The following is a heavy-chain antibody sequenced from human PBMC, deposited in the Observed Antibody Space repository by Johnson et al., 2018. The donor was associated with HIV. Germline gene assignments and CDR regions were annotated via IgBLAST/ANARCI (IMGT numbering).Heavy chain of an antibody. Sequence: QVQLVESGGGVVQPGGSLRLSCAASGFTFSSYAMHWVRQAPGKGLEWVAVISYDGSNKYYADSVKGRFTISRDNSKNTLYLQMNSLRAEDTAVYYCAKGASITMIVAVVRAFDIWGQGTMVTVSS. CDR2: ISYDGSNK. V-gene: IGHV3-30-3*02. D-gene: IGHD3-22*01. J-gene: IGHJ3*02. CDR1: GFTFSSYA. CDR3: AKGASITMIVAVVRAFDI.